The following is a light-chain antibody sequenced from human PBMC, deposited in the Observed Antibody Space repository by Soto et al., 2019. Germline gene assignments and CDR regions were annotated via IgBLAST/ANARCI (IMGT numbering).Light chain of an antibody. Sequence: EVVLTQSPATLSVSPGETVTLSCRASQSVSSNLAWYQQKPVQAPRLLIYGASTRATSIPARFSGSGSGTDFTLTISRLEPEDLAVYYCQQYGSSGTFGQGTKVDI. J-gene: IGKJ1*01. CDR1: QSVSSN. CDR2: GAS. V-gene: IGKV3-20*01. CDR3: QQYGSSGT.